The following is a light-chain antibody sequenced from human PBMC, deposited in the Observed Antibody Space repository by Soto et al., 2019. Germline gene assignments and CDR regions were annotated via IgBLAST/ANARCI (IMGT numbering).Light chain of an antibody. CDR3: SSYAGSNNFV. CDR1: SSDVGGYNY. V-gene: IGLV2-8*01. Sequence: QSVLPQPPSASGSPGQSVTISCTGTSSDVGGYNYVSWYQQHPGRAPKLMISEVSKRPSGVPDRFSASKSGNTASLTVSGLQAEDEADYYCSSYAGSNNFVFGTGTKVT. J-gene: IGLJ1*01. CDR2: EVS.